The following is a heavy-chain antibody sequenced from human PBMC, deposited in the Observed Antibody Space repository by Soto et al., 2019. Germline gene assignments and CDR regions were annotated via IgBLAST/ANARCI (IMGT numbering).Heavy chain of an antibody. V-gene: IGHV1-18*01. D-gene: IGHD3-3*01. Sequence: GASVKVSCKASGYTFTSYGISWVRQAPGQGLEWMGWISAYNDNTNYAQKLKGRVTMNTDTSTSTTYMELRSLRSDDTAVYYCARSGEDYDFWSGTMNSPRFDYWGQGTLVTVSS. CDR1: GYTFTSYG. CDR2: ISAYNDNT. CDR3: ARSGEDYDFWSGTMNSPRFDY. J-gene: IGHJ4*02.